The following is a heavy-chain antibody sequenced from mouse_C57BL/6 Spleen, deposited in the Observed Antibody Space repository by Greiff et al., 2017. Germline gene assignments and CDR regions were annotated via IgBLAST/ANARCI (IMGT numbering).Heavy chain of an antibody. CDR1: GYSITSGYY. J-gene: IGHJ2*01. Sequence: EVQLEESGPGLVKPSQSLSLTCSVTGYSITSGYYWNWIRQFPGNKLEWMGYISYDGSHNYNPSLKNRISITRDTSKNQFFLKLNSVTTEDTATYYCARGEPYYDYDVGYFDYWGQGTTLTVSS. D-gene: IGHD2-4*01. CDR3: ARGEPYYDYDVGYFDY. V-gene: IGHV3-6*01. CDR2: ISYDGSH.